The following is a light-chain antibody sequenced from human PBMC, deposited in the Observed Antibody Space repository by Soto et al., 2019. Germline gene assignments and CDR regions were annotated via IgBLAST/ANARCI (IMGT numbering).Light chain of an antibody. CDR1: QSLLHSYAYNY. J-gene: IGKJ1*01. Sequence: DIVMTQPPLSLPVTPGEPASISCRSSQSLLHSYAYNYLHGYLQKPGQSPQLLIYLGSNRSSGVPDLFSGSGSGTDFTLKISRVEAEDVGVYYCMQALQTLSTFGQGTKVDIK. V-gene: IGKV2-28*01. CDR3: MQALQTLST. CDR2: LGS.